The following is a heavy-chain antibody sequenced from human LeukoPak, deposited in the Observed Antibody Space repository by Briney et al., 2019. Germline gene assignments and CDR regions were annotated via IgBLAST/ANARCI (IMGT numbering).Heavy chain of an antibody. Sequence: ASVKVSCKASGYTFTSYDINWVRQATEQGLEWMGWMNPNSGNTGYAQKFQGRVTITRNTSISTAYMELSSLRSEDTAVYYCARATLNYDILTGYPRFDPWGQGTLVTVSS. CDR1: GYTFTSYD. CDR3: ARATLNYDILTGYPRFDP. D-gene: IGHD3-9*01. V-gene: IGHV1-8*03. J-gene: IGHJ5*02. CDR2: MNPNSGNT.